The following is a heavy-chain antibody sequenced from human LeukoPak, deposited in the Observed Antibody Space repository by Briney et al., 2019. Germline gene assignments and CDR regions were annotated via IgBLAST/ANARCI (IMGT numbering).Heavy chain of an antibody. D-gene: IGHD3-22*01. CDR3: AREVADYDSSGYYSSGDWFDP. J-gene: IGHJ5*02. Sequence: SQTLSLTCTVSGGTISSGGYYWSWIRQHPGNGLEWIGYIHYSGSTYYNPSLKSRVTISVDTSKNQFSLKLSSVTAADTAVYYCAREVADYDSSGYYSSGDWFDPWGQGTLVTVSS. CDR2: IHYSGST. CDR1: GGTISSGGYY. V-gene: IGHV4-31*03.